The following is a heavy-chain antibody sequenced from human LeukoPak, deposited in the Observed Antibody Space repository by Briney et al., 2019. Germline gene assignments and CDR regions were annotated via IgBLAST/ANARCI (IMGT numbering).Heavy chain of an antibody. CDR3: TTYVGATAY. D-gene: IGHD1-26*01. Sequence: GSLRLSCAASGFTFSNARMNWVRQAPGKGLEWVGRIKTKTDDGATDYSAPVKARFTISRDDSKTTLYLQMNGLKTEDTAIYYCTTYVGATAYWGQGTLVTVSS. J-gene: IGHJ4*02. CDR1: GFTFSNAR. CDR2: IKTKTDDGAT. V-gene: IGHV3-15*01.